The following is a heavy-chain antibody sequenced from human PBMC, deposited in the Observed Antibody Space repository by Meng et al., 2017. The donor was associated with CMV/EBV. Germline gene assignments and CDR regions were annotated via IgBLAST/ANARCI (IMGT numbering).Heavy chain of an antibody. Sequence: GGSLRLSCAASGFTFSSYAMSWVRQAPGKGLEWVSAISGSGGSTYYADSVKGRFTISRDNSKNTLYLQMNSLRAEDTAVYYGAKGGGGELLIVHFDYWGQGTLVTVSS. CDR3: AKGGGGELLIVHFDY. CDR1: GFTFSSYA. J-gene: IGHJ4*02. D-gene: IGHD1-26*01. CDR2: ISGSGGST. V-gene: IGHV3-23*01.